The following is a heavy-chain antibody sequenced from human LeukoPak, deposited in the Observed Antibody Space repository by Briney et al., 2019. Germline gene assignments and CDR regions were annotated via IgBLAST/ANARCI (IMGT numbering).Heavy chain of an antibody. V-gene: IGHV3-23*01. CDR2: ISGNGENT. Sequence: PGGSLRLSCAASGPTFSTTAMSWVRQAPGKGLEWVSLISGNGENTYYADSVKGRFTISRDNSKNTVCLQMNSLRVEDTAVYYCANPGYSSGWDNFDYWGQGTLVTVSS. D-gene: IGHD6-19*01. CDR3: ANPGYSSGWDNFDY. CDR1: GPTFSTTA. J-gene: IGHJ4*02.